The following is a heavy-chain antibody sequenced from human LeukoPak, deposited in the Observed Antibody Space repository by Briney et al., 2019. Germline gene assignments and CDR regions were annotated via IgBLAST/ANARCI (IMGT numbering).Heavy chain of an antibody. Sequence: GGSLRLSCAASGFTFSSYGMHWVRQAPGKGLEWVAVISYDGSNKYYADSVKGRFTISRDNSKNTLYLQMNSLRAEDTAVYYCAKSALLGDCSGGSCYFGYWGQGTLVTVSS. V-gene: IGHV3-30*18. J-gene: IGHJ4*02. CDR1: GFTFSSYG. D-gene: IGHD2-15*01. CDR3: AKSALLGDCSGGSCYFGY. CDR2: ISYDGSNK.